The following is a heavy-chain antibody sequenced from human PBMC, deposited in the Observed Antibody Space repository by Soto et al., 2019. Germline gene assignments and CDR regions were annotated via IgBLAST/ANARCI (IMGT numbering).Heavy chain of an antibody. Sequence: QVQLQESGPGLVKPSENLSLTCTVSGGSISGYYWSWIRQPAGKGLEWIGRMYNSERTNYNPSLTSRVTTSMDTSKNQFSLKLTSVTAADTAVYFCAREPLAHSYFDYWGQGTLVTVSS. J-gene: IGHJ4*02. V-gene: IGHV4-4*07. CDR2: MYNSERT. CDR1: GGSISGYY. CDR3: AREPLAHSYFDY.